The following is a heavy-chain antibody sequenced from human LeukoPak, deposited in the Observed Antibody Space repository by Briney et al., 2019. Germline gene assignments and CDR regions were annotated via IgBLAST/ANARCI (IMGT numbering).Heavy chain of an antibody. CDR2: ISYDGSNK. D-gene: IGHD5-18*01. Sequence: PGGSLRLSCAASGFTFSSYGMPWVRQAPGKGLEWVAVISYDGSNKYYADSVRGRFTISRDNSKNTLYLQMNSLRAEDTAVYYCAKDRGYSYGYPDCWGQGTLVTVSS. CDR1: GFTFSSYG. CDR3: AKDRGYSYGYPDC. V-gene: IGHV3-30*18. J-gene: IGHJ4*02.